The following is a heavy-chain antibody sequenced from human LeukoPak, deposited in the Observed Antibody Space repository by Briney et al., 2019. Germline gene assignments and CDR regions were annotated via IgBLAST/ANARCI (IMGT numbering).Heavy chain of an antibody. J-gene: IGHJ4*02. V-gene: IGHV3-21*01. CDR2: ISSTSSYI. Sequence: GGSLRLSCAASGFTLSSYSMNWVRQAPGKGLEWVSSISSTSSYIYYADSVKGRLTISRDNAKNSLYLQMNSLRAEDTAVYYCAKDRSRTSGPVDYWGQGTLVTVSS. CDR1: GFTLSSYS. CDR3: AKDRSRTSGPVDY. D-gene: IGHD2-2*01.